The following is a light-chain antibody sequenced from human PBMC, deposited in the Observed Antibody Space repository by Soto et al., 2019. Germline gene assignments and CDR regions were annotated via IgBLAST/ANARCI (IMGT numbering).Light chain of an antibody. CDR2: DAS. CDR3: QQSYSPPPIT. J-gene: IGKJ5*01. CDR1: QSISNW. Sequence: DIQMTQSPSTLSAYVGDRVTITCRASQSISNWLFCYQQTPGKAPKLLIYDASSLQSGVPSRFSGSGSGTDFTLPIGSLQPEDSATYYCQQSYSPPPITFGQGTRLEIK. V-gene: IGKV1-39*01.